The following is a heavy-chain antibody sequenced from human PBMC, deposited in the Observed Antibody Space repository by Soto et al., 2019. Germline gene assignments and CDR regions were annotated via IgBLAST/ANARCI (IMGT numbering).Heavy chain of an antibody. CDR2: IFPSDSDT. CDR1: EYSFASYW. D-gene: IGHD2-2*01. Sequence: GESRKISCKGSEYSFASYWIAWVRQRPGKGLEWMGRIFPSDSDTRYSPSFEGQVTISADKSTSTAFLQWSSLKASDTAKYYCARRPEGHQREDFDHWGQGTLVTVSS. J-gene: IGHJ4*02. CDR3: ARRPEGHQREDFDH. V-gene: IGHV5-51*01.